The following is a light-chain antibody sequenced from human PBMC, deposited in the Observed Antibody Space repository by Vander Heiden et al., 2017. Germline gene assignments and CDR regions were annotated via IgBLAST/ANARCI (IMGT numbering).Light chain of an antibody. CDR3: QQSYSSPYT. V-gene: IGKV1-39*01. CDR1: QSMSSY. J-gene: IGKJ2*01. CDR2: AAA. Sequence: DIQMTQSPSSLSASVGDRVTITCRASQSMSSYLNWYQRKPGKAPNLLIYAAATLQSGVPSRFSGSGSGTDFTLTISSLQPEDFATYYCQQSYSSPYTFGQGTKLEIK.